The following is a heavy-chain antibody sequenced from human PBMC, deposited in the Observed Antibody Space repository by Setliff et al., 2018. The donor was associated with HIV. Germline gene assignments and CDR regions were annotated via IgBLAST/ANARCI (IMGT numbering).Heavy chain of an antibody. CDR2: IYYSGST. CDR3: ARQGAGYYYDSSEYYTGNGFDM. J-gene: IGHJ3*02. V-gene: IGHV4-39*01. CDR1: GETIRNGFYY. Sequence: ASETLSLTCTVSGETIRNGFYYWHWMRQPPGKGLEWIGSIYYSGSTHYKSSLKSRVTISVDTSKNQFSLRLSSVTAADTAVYYCARQGAGYYYDSSEYYTGNGFDMWGQGTMVTVSS. D-gene: IGHD3-22*01.